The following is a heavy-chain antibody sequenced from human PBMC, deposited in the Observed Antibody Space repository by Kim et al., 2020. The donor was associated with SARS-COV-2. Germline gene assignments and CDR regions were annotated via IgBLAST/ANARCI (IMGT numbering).Heavy chain of an antibody. CDR2: ISSSGSYI. CDR3: ASNIVDY. J-gene: IGHJ4*02. Sequence: GGSLRLSCAASGFTFSSDSMNWVRQAPGKGLEWVSSISSSGSYIYYADAAKGRFTISSDNAKNSMYLQTNSLRAEDTAVYYCASNIVDYWAQGTLLTVSS. V-gene: IGHV3-21*01. CDR1: GFTFSSDS.